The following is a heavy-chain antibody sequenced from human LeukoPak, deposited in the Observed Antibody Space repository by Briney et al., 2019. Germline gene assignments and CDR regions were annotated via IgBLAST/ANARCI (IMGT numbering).Heavy chain of an antibody. CDR2: INPNSGGT. CDR3: ARGSGYSYGPGGWFDP. CDR1: GYTFTGYY. Sequence: GASVKVSCKASGYTFTGYYMHWLRQAPGQGLEWMGRINPNSGGTNYAQKFQGRVTMTRDTSISTAYMELSRLRSDDTAVYYCARGSGYSYGPGGWFDPWGQGTLVTVSS. J-gene: IGHJ5*02. V-gene: IGHV1-2*06. D-gene: IGHD5-18*01.